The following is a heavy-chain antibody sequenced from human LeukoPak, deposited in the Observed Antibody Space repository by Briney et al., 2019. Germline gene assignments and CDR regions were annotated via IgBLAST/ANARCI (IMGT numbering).Heavy chain of an antibody. Sequence: SETLSLTCAVYGGSFSSYYWGWIRQPPGKGLEWFGSINYSGRTNYNLSLKSRVTISVDTSKNQFSLKLSSVTVADTAVYYCARSDYSNLNDAFDIWGQGTMVTVSS. D-gene: IGHD4-11*01. J-gene: IGHJ3*02. CDR3: ARSDYSNLNDAFDI. CDR1: GGSFSSYY. V-gene: IGHV4-34*01. CDR2: INYSGRT.